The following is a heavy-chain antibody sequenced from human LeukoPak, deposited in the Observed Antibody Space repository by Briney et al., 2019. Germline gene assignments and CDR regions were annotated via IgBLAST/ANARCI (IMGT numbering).Heavy chain of an antibody. Sequence: GASVKVSCKASGYTFTGYYMHWVRQAPGQGLEWMGWINPNSGGTNYAQKFQGRITTTRDTSISTAYMELSRLRSDDTAVYYCARGGVTFGGAYYMDVWGKGTTVTVSS. J-gene: IGHJ6*03. CDR2: INPNSGGT. D-gene: IGHD3-16*01. V-gene: IGHV1-2*02. CDR3: ARGGVTFGGAYYMDV. CDR1: GYTFTGYY.